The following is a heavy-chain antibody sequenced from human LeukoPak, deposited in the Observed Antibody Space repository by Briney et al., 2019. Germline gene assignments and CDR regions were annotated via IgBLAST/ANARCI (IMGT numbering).Heavy chain of an antibody. J-gene: IGHJ4*02. D-gene: IGHD3-3*01. CDR2: IYPGDSDT. V-gene: IGHV5-51*01. CDR3: ARFASEDFWSGTPSHYFDY. CDR1: GYSFTSYW. Sequence: HGESLKISCKGSGYSFTSYWIGWVRQMPGKGLEWMGIIYPGDSDTRYSPSFQGQVTISADKSISTAYLQWRSLKASDTAMYYCARFASEDFWSGTPSHYFDYWGQGTLVTVSS.